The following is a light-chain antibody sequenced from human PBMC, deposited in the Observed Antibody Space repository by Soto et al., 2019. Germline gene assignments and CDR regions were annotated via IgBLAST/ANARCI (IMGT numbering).Light chain of an antibody. V-gene: IGKV1-33*01. CDR3: QQYDNLPPKLT. CDR2: DAS. Sequence: DIRMTQSPSSLSASVGDRVTITCQAIQDISNYLNWYQQKPGKAPKLPIYDASNLETGVPSRFSGSGSGTDFTFTISSLQPEDIATYYCQQYDNLPPKLTFGGGTKVDIK. CDR1: QDISNY. J-gene: IGKJ4*01.